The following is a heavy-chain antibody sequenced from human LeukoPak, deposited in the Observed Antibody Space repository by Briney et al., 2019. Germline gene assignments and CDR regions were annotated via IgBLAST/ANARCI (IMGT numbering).Heavy chain of an antibody. CDR3: ARGAQETYDY. CDR1: GGSISSGGYY. V-gene: IGHV4-30-2*01. Sequence: PSETLSLTCTVSGGSISSGGYYWSWIRQPPGKGLEWIGYIYHSGSTYYNPSLKSRVTISVDRSKNQFSLKLSSVTAAGTAVYYCARGAQETYDYWGQGTLVTVSS. CDR2: IYHSGST. J-gene: IGHJ4*02.